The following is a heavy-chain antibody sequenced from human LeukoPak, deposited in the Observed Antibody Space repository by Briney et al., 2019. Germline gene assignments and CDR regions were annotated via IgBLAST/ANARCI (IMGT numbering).Heavy chain of an antibody. CDR2: ISGSGGST. CDR3: AKDLSYYYDSSGLTAMYFDY. J-gene: IGHJ4*02. D-gene: IGHD3-22*01. Sequence: PGGSLGLSCAASVFTFRNYVIHWVRQAPGKGLEWVSAISGSGGSTYYADSVKGRFTISRDNSKNTLYLQMNSLRAEDTAVYYCAKDLSYYYDSSGLTAMYFDYWGQGTLVTVSS. CDR1: VFTFRNYV. V-gene: IGHV3-23*01.